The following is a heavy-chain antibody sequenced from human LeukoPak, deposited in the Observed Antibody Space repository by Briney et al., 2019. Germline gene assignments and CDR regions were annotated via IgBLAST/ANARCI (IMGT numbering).Heavy chain of an antibody. CDR3: ARAAVDSSGLYYFDS. V-gene: IGHV3-53*01. D-gene: IGHD6-19*01. CDR1: GVAFSSNY. J-gene: IGHJ4*02. CDR2: IYSAGIT. Sequence: GGSLRLSCAASGVAFSSNYMSWVRQAPGKGLEWLSVIYSAGITYYADSVKGRFSISRDNSKNTLYLQMNSLRAGDTAVYYCARAAVDSSGLYYFDSWGQGTLVTVSS.